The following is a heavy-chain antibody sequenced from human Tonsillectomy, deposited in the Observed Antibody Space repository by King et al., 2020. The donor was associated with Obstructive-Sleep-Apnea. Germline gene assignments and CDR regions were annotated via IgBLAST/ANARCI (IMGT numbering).Heavy chain of an antibody. CDR1: GFTFSSYA. CDR3: ARDRNDYADH. Sequence: VQLVESWGGVVKPGRSLRLSCSASGFTFSSYAMHCVGQAPGTGLEWVAVISYDGSRKYYAESGKGRFTISRDSSRNTVYLQMSSLRAEDTALYYCARDRNDYADHWGQGTLVTVSS. V-gene: IGHV3-30*15. J-gene: IGHJ4*02. CDR2: ISYDGSRK.